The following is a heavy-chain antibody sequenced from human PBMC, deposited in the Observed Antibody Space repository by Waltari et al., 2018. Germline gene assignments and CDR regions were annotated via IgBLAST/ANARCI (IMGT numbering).Heavy chain of an antibody. CDR3: ASAHGAAAGNFDY. J-gene: IGHJ4*02. Sequence: QVQLQQWGAGLLKPSETLSLTCAVYGGSFSGYYWSWIRQPPGKGLEWIGEINYSGSTNYNPSLKGRGTKSVDTSKNQYSMKLSSVAAADTAVYYCASAHGAAAGNFDYWGQGTLVTVSS. V-gene: IGHV4-34*01. CDR1: GGSFSGYY. D-gene: IGHD6-13*01. CDR2: INYSGST.